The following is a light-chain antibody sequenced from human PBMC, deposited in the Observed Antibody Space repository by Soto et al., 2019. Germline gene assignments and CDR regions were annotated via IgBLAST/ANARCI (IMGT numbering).Light chain of an antibody. Sequence: QAVVTQSPSAPASLGASVKLTCTLSSGHSNYAIAWHQQQPEKGPRYLMKVNSDGSHRKGDGIPDRFSGSGSGAERYLTISSLQSEDEADYYCQTWGVFGTGTKLTVL. V-gene: IGLV4-69*01. CDR1: SGHSNYA. CDR3: QTWGV. CDR2: VNSDGSH. J-gene: IGLJ1*01.